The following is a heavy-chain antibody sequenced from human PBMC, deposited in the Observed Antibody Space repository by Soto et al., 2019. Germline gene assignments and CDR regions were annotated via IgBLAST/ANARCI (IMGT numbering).Heavy chain of an antibody. CDR1: GGTFSSYA. D-gene: IGHD3-3*01. V-gene: IGHV1-69*13. Sequence: ASVKVSCKASGGTFSSYAISWVRQAPGRGLEWMGGIIPIFGTANYAQKFQGRVTITADESTSTAYMELSSLRSEDTAVYYCARYYYDFWSGYSYYYYGMDVWGQGTTVTVSS. J-gene: IGHJ6*02. CDR3: ARYYYDFWSGYSYYYYGMDV. CDR2: IIPIFGTA.